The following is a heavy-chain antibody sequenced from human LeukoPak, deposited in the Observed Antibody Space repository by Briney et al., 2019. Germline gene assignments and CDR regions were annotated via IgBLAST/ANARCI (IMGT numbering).Heavy chain of an antibody. CDR1: GGTFSSYA. Sequence: ASVKVSCKASGGTFSSYAISWVRQAPGQGLEWMGGIIPIFGAANYAQKFQGRVTITADESTSTAYMELSSLRSEDTAVYYCAVDVDTAMVYYFDYWGQGTLVTVSS. D-gene: IGHD5-18*01. CDR2: IIPIFGAA. CDR3: AVDVDTAMVYYFDY. J-gene: IGHJ4*02. V-gene: IGHV1-69*13.